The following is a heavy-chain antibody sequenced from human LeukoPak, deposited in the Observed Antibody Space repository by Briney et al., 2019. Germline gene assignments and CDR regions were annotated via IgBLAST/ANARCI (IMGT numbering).Heavy chain of an antibody. Sequence: GGSLRLSCAASGFTFSSYGMHWVRQAPGKGLEWVAVISYDGSNKYYADSVKGRFTISRDNSKNTLYLQMNSLRAEDTAVYYCAKDRERIQLWFVDYWGQGTLVTVSP. J-gene: IGHJ4*02. CDR1: GFTFSSYG. V-gene: IGHV3-30*18. CDR2: ISYDGSNK. D-gene: IGHD5-18*01. CDR3: AKDRERIQLWFVDY.